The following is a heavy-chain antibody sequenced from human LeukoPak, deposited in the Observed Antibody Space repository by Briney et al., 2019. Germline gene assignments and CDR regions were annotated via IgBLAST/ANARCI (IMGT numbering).Heavy chain of an antibody. CDR3: ARFTVVAPNYYYHGMDV. D-gene: IGHD2-15*01. CDR1: GGTFSSYA. CDR2: IIPILGIA. V-gene: IGHV1-69*04. J-gene: IGHJ6*02. Sequence: WASVKVSCKASGGTFSSYAISWVRQAPGQGLEWMGRIIPILGIANYAQKFQGRVTITADKSTSTAYMELSSLRSEDTAVYYCARFTVVAPNYYYHGMDVWGQGTTVTVSS.